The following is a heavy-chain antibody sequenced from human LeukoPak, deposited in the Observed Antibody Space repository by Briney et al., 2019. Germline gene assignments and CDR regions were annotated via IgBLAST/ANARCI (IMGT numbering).Heavy chain of an antibody. D-gene: IGHD6-13*01. CDR1: GFMFSDEY. CDR3: ASEQQLDYGMDV. J-gene: IGHJ6*01. CDR2: ISNSGDFI. Sequence: GGSLRLSCAASGFMFSDEYMSWIRQAPGKGLEWVSYISNSGDFIAYADSVKGRFTISRDNAKNSLYLQMNSLRAEDTAVYYCASEQQLDYGMDVWGQGTTVTVSS. V-gene: IGHV3-11*04.